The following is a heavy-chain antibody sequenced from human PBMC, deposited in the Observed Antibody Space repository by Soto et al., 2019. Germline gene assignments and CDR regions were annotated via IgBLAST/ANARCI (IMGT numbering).Heavy chain of an antibody. D-gene: IGHD3-16*02. J-gene: IGHJ3*01. CDR2: IRNKANSYYT. V-gene: IGHV3-72*01. CDR3: ARVQLGDLSLKAYDF. Sequence: GGSLRLSCAVSGFTLTNHYLDWARQPPGKGLEWVGRIRNKANSYYTEYAASVKARFTISRDDSRASLYLQMNSLKIEDTAVYYCARVQLGDLSLKAYDFWGQGTMVTVSS. CDR1: GFTLTNHY.